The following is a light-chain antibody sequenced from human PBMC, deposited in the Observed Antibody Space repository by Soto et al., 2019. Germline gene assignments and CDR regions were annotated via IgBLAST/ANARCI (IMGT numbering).Light chain of an antibody. CDR2: GAS. Sequence: EIVLTQSPGTLSLSPGERATLSCRASQSVSSSYLAWYQQKPGQAPRLLIYGASSRATGIPDRFSGSGSGTDIPLTISRLEPEDVAVYYCQQYGSSPPALTFGGGTKVEIK. V-gene: IGKV3-20*01. CDR1: QSVSSSY. J-gene: IGKJ4*01. CDR3: QQYGSSPPALT.